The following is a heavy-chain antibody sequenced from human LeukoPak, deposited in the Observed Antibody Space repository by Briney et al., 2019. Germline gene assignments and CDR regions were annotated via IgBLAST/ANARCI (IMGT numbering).Heavy chain of an antibody. CDR3: ARGRSAAGPLHYFDS. CDR1: GFTFRSYG. D-gene: IGHD6-13*01. J-gene: IGHJ4*02. Sequence: PGGSLRLSCAASGFTFRSYGMHWVRQAPGKGLQWVAFISDDGNYQYYADSLKGRFTISRDNSKNSLYLQMNSLRDEDTAVYYCARGRSAAGPLHYFDSWGQGTLVTVSS. V-gene: IGHV3-30*03. CDR2: ISDDGNYQ.